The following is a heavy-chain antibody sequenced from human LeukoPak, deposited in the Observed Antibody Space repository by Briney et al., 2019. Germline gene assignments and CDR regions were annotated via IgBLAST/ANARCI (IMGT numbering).Heavy chain of an antibody. CDR1: GYTFTGYY. Sequence: GASVKVSCKASGYTFTGYYMHWVRQAPGQGLEWMGWINPNSGGTNYAQKFQGRVTMTRDTSISTAYMELSRLRSDDTAVYYCARDRDLLTGNYFDYWGQGALVAVSS. D-gene: IGHD3-9*01. V-gene: IGHV1-2*02. J-gene: IGHJ4*02. CDR3: ARDRDLLTGNYFDY. CDR2: INPNSGGT.